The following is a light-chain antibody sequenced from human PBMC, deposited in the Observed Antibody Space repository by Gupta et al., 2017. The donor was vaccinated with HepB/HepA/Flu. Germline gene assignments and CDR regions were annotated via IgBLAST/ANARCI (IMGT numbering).Light chain of an antibody. CDR3: QQNINSPVT. J-gene: IGKJ5*01. CDR1: QSVTGRY. CDR2: GTS. Sequence: EIVLTPSPGTLSLSPGERPTLSCRASQSVTGRYLAWYQQKPGQAPRLLMYGTSSRATGIPDRFSGSGSGTDFTLTISRLEPEDFAMYYCQQNINSPVTFGQGTPVEIK. V-gene: IGKV3-20*01.